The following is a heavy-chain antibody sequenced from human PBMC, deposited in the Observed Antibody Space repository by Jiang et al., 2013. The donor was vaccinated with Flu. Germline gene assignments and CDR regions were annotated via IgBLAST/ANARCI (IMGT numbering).Heavy chain of an antibody. J-gene: IGHJ6*02. V-gene: IGHV4-59*01. D-gene: IGHD2-2*01. CDR2: IYYSGST. Sequence: GPGLVKPSETLSLTCTVSGGSISSYYWSWIRQPPGKGLEWIGYIYYSGSTNYNPSLKSRVTISVDTSKNQFSLKLSSVTAADTAVYYCARAGDIVVVPAAINGMDVWGQGTTVTVSS. CDR3: ARAGDIVVVPAAINGMDV. CDR1: GGSISSYY.